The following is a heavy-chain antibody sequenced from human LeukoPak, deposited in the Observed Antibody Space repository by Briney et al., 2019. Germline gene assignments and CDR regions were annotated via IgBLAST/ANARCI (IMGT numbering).Heavy chain of an antibody. Sequence: GASVKVSCKASGYTFTGYYMHWVRQAPGQGLEWMGWINPNSGGTNYAQKFRGRVTMTRDTSISTAYMELSRLRSDDTAVYYCARGVGYGSGSYDNYYGMDVWGQGTTVTVSS. V-gene: IGHV1-2*02. CDR1: GYTFTGYY. D-gene: IGHD3-10*01. J-gene: IGHJ6*02. CDR2: INPNSGGT. CDR3: ARGVGYGSGSYDNYYGMDV.